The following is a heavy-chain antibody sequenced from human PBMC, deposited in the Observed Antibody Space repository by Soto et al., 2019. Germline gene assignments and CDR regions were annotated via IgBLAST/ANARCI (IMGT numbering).Heavy chain of an antibody. CDR2: IYYSGST. V-gene: IGHV4-59*01. CDR1: GGSISSYY. D-gene: IGHD5-12*01. Sequence: PSETLSLTCTVSGGSISSYYWSWIRQPPGKGLEWIGYIYYSGSTNYNPSLKSRVTISVDTSKNQFSLKLSSVTAADTAVYYCARGGSTTWFDHWGQGTLVTVSS. CDR3: ARGGSTTWFDH. J-gene: IGHJ5*02.